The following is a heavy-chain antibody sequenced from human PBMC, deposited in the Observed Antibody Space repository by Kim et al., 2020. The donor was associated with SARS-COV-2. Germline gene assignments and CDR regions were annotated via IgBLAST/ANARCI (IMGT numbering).Heavy chain of an antibody. D-gene: IGHD1-26*01. CDR3: ARGRELLPTYYYYGMDV. V-gene: IGHV4-34*01. J-gene: IGHJ6*02. Sequence: LTSRVTISVDTSKTQFSLKLSSVTAADTAVYYCARGRELLPTYYYYGMDVWGQGTTVTVSS.